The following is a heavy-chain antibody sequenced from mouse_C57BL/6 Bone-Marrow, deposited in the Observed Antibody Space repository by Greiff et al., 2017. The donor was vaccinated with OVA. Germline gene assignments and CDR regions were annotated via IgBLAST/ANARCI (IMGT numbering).Heavy chain of an antibody. CDR3: ARHSVITP. CDR2: ISSGGSYT. CDR1: GFTFSSYG. J-gene: IGHJ2*01. V-gene: IGHV5-6*01. D-gene: IGHD2-4*01. Sequence: EVQLVESGGDLVKPGGSLKLSCAASGFTFSSYGMSWVRQTPDKRLEWVATISSGGSYTYYPDSVKGRFTISRDNAKNTLYLQMSSLKSEDTAMYYCARHSVITPWGQGTTLTVSS.